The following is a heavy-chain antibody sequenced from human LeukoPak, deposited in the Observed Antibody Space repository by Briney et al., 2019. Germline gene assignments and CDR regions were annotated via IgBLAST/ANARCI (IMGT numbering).Heavy chain of an antibody. CDR1: GGSISSGGYS. D-gene: IGHD4-17*01. Sequence: PSQTLSLTCAVSGGSISSGGYSWSWIRQSPGKGLEWIGYIYHSGSTYYNPSLKSRVTISVDRSKNQFSLKLSSVTAADTAVYYCVGDYGTEYFQHWGQGTLVTVSS. J-gene: IGHJ1*01. CDR3: VGDYGTEYFQH. CDR2: IYHSGST. V-gene: IGHV4-30-2*06.